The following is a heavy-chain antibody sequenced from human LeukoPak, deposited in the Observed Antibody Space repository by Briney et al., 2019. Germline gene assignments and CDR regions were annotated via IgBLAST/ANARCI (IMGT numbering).Heavy chain of an antibody. D-gene: IGHD2-8*02. CDR2: ISASGGTT. CDR1: GFTFSSYA. J-gene: IGHJ5*02. CDR3: AKFCDTGGPRGGFDA. Sequence: GGSLTLSCAASGFTFSSYAMSWVRQAPGKGLEWVSAISASGGTTYYADSVKGRLTISRDSSKHTVYLVMDSLRAEGTAVYYCAKFCDTGGPRGGFDAGGQGTLVTVS. V-gene: IGHV3-23*01.